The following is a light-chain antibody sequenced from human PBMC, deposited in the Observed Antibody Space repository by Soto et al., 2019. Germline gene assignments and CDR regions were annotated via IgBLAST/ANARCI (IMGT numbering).Light chain of an antibody. CDR2: DDN. CDR3: GSWDSSLSAYV. J-gene: IGLJ1*01. V-gene: IGLV1-51*01. CDR1: TSNIGAGYD. Sequence: QSVLTQPPSVSGAPGQRVTISCTGSTSNIGAGYDVHWYQQKDPRAAPKLLIYDDNKRPSGIPDRFSGSKSGTSATLGITGFQTGDEADYYCGSWDSSLSAYVFGTGTKVTVL.